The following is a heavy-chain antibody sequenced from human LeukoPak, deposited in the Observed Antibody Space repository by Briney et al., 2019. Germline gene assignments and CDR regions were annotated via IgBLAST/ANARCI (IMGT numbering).Heavy chain of an antibody. J-gene: IGHJ5*01. D-gene: IGHD3-10*01. CDR2: ISGSGAST. CDR1: AFSFNTFDNFA. Sequence: GGALRLSCSVSAFSFNTFDNFAMNWVRQAPGKGLAWVAAISGSGASTYYAASVKGRFTISRDNSENTLYLQMHGLRARDTAVYYCVSHYCGDSAPDSWGQGTLVAVSS. CDR3: VSHYCGDSAPDS. V-gene: IGHV3-23*01.